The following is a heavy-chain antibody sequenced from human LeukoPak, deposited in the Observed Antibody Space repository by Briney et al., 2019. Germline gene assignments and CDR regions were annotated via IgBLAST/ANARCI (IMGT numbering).Heavy chain of an antibody. CDR2: IYHSGST. Sequence: SETLSLTCTVSGGSISSGDYYWSWIRQPPGKGLEWIGYIYHSGSTYYNPSLKSRVTISVDRSKNQFSLKLSSVTAADTAVYYCAREGYCSGGNCHRTFDYWGRGTLVTVSS. V-gene: IGHV4-30-2*01. CDR3: AREGYCSGGNCHRTFDY. CDR1: GGSISSGDYY. D-gene: IGHD2-15*01. J-gene: IGHJ4*02.